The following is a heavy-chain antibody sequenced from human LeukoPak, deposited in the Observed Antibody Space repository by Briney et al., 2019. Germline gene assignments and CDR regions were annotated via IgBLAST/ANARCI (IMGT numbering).Heavy chain of an antibody. J-gene: IGHJ4*02. D-gene: IGHD2-15*01. Sequence: PGGSLRLSCAASGFALSSHWMTWVRQAPGKGLEWVSSISSSSSYIYYADSVKGRFTISRDNAKNSLYLQMNSLRAEDTAVYYCARDVLLDYWGQGTLVTVSS. V-gene: IGHV3-21*01. CDR1: GFALSSHW. CDR2: ISSSSSYI. CDR3: ARDVLLDY.